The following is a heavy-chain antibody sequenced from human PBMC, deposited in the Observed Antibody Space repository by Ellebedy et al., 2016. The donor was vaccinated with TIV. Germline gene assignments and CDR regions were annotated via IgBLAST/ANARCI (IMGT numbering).Heavy chain of an antibody. D-gene: IGHD2-8*01. CDR2: LGATGGT. Sequence: GGSLRLSXIGSGFTFRNYDMHWVRRTAGGGLEWVSVLGATGGTYYGGSVKGRFTISRDNAENSLYLQMNSLRAEDTAVYYCARDGLYCTSFNCKGDAFDIWGQGTVVTVSS. CDR3: ARDGLYCTSFNCKGDAFDI. CDR1: GFTFRNYD. V-gene: IGHV3-13*01. J-gene: IGHJ3*02.